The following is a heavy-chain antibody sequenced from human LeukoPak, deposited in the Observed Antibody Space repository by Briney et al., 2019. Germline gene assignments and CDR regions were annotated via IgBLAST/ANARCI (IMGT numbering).Heavy chain of an antibody. D-gene: IGHD6-13*01. Sequence: GGSLRLSCGASGFTFRSYSMNWVRQAPGKGLEWVSSISSSSNYIYYGDSVKGRFTISRDNAKNSLFLQMNSLRAEDTAVYYCARDSDSSTWLNDAFDIWGQGTMVTVSS. V-gene: IGHV3-21*01. CDR1: GFTFRSYS. CDR3: ARDSDSSTWLNDAFDI. CDR2: ISSSSNYI. J-gene: IGHJ3*02.